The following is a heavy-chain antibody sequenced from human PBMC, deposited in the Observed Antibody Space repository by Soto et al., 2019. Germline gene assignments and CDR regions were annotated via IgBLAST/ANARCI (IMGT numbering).Heavy chain of an antibody. CDR3: ARKSIVSTTYYNYYFYMDV. Sequence: GGSLRLSCAASGFNFSSYSMNWVRQAPGKGLEWVSCISSSSSTIYYADSVRGRFTISRDNAKNSLYLQMNSLRAEDTAVYYCARKSIVSTTYYNYYFYMDVWGKGTTVTVSS. D-gene: IGHD5-12*01. CDR1: GFNFSSYS. CDR2: ISSSSSTI. V-gene: IGHV3-48*01. J-gene: IGHJ6*03.